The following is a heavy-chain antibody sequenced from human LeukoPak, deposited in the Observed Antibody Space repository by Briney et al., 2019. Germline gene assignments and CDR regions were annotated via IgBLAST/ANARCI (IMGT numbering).Heavy chain of an antibody. CDR1: GFPFDDYT. Sequence: GSLRLSCAASGFPFDDYTMRWVRQAPGKGLEWVSLISWDSGSTYYADSVKGRFTISRDNSKNSLYLQMNSLRTEDTALYYCAKDMPVAGTTGAFDIWGQGTMVTGSS. CDR2: ISWDSGST. D-gene: IGHD6-19*01. V-gene: IGHV3-43*01. J-gene: IGHJ3*02. CDR3: AKDMPVAGTTGAFDI.